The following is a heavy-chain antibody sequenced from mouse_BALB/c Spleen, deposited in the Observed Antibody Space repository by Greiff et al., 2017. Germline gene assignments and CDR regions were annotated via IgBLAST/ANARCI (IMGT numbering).Heavy chain of an antibody. Sequence: QVQLQQSAAELARPGASVKMSCKASGYTFTSYTMHWVKQRPGQGLEWIGYINPSSGYTEYNQKFKDKTTLTADKSSSTAYMQLSSLTSEDSAVYYWARGEGCPFAYWGQGTLVTVSA. J-gene: IGHJ3*01. CDR2: INPSSGYT. V-gene: IGHV1-4*02. CDR1: GYTFTSYT. D-gene: IGHD6-1*01. CDR3: ARGEGCPFAY.